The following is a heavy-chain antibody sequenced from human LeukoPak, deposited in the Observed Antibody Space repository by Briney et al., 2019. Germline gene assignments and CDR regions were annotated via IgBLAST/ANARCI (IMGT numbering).Heavy chain of an antibody. D-gene: IGHD1-26*01. Sequence: SETLSLTCTVSGGSISSYYWSWIRQPPGKGLEWIGYIYYSGSTNYNPSLKSRVTISADTSKNQFSLKLSSVTAADTAVYYCAKLGRGSYYSIDYWGQGTLVTVSS. CDR3: AKLGRGSYYSIDY. CDR2: IYYSGST. J-gene: IGHJ4*02. CDR1: GGSISSYY. V-gene: IGHV4-59*08.